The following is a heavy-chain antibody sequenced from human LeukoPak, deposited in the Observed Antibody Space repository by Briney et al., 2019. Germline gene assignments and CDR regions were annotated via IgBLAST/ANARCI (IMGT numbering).Heavy chain of an antibody. CDR1: GFTFSSYS. J-gene: IGHJ4*02. CDR2: ISSSSSYI. CDR3: ASPLTTVTTGDY. V-gene: IGHV3-21*01. Sequence: GGSLRLSCAASGFTFSSYSMNWVRQAPGKGLEWVSSISSSSSYIYYADSVKGRFTTSRDNAKNSLYLQMNSLRAEDTAVYYCASPLTTVTTGDYWGQGTLVTVSS. D-gene: IGHD4-17*01.